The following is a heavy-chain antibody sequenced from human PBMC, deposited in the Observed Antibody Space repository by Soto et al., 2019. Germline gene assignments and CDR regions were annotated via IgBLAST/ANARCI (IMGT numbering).Heavy chain of an antibody. Sequence: SETLSLTCAVSGGSISSAGYSWSWIRQRPGKGLEWIGYIYHSGSTYYNPSLKSRVTISVDRSKNQFSLKLSSVTAPDTAVYYCARVPERWGQGTLVTVCS. J-gene: IGHJ4*02. CDR3: ARVPER. V-gene: IGHV4-30-2*01. CDR2: IYHSGST. CDR1: GGSISSAGYS. D-gene: IGHD2-2*01.